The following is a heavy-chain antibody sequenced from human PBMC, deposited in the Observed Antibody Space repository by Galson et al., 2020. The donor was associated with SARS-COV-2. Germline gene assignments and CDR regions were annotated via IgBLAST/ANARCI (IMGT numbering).Heavy chain of an antibody. CDR1: GFSVGSTY. CDR2: LYSGGST. J-gene: IGHJ4*02. V-gene: IGHV3-53*01. Sequence: GGSLRLSCAVSGFSVGSTYMSWVRQAPGKGLELVSLLYSGGSTDNADSVKGRFTISSDNSMNTLFLQMNSLRAEDTAMYYCARGQWMLDYWGQGVLVTVSS. D-gene: IGHD6-19*01. CDR3: ARGQWMLDY.